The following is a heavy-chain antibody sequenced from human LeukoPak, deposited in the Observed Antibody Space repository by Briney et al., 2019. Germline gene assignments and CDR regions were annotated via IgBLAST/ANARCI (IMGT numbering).Heavy chain of an antibody. D-gene: IGHD4-23*01. CDR3: ASAHLYGGSRLFDY. CDR1: GSAIGYKFSYYW. J-gene: IGHJ4*02. Sequence: GGSLRLSCAASGSAIGYKFSYYWMSWVRQAPGKGLEWVSYISSSGSTIYYADSVKGRFTISRDNAKNSLYLQMNSLRAEDTAVNYCASAHLYGGSRLFDYWGQGTLVTVSS. V-gene: IGHV3-11*01. CDR2: ISSSGSTI.